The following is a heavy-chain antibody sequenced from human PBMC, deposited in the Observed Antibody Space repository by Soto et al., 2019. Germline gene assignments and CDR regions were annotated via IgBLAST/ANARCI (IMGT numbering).Heavy chain of an antibody. CDR1: GFTFSSYA. Sequence: QVQLVESGGGVVQPGRSLRLSCAASGFTFSSYAMHWVRQAPGKGLEGVAVISYDGSNKYYADSVKGRFTISRDNSKNTLYLQMNSLRAEDTAVYYCASAMVRGVIVSYYYYGMDVWGQGTTVTVSS. V-gene: IGHV3-30-3*01. J-gene: IGHJ6*02. CDR2: ISYDGSNK. D-gene: IGHD3-10*01. CDR3: ASAMVRGVIVSYYYYGMDV.